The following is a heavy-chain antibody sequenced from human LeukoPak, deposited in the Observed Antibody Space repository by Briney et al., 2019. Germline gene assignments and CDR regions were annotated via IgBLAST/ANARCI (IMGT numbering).Heavy chain of an antibody. CDR1: GFNFSIYS. J-gene: IGHJ4*02. Sequence: PGGSLRLSCAASGFNFSIYSMNWVRQAPGKGLEWVSSISSSSSYIYYADSVKGRFTISRDNAKSSLYLQMNSLRAEDTAVYYCARDPYRLYYYDSSGLRWGQGTLVTVSS. CDR3: ARDPYRLYYYDSSGLR. D-gene: IGHD3-22*01. CDR2: ISSSSSYI. V-gene: IGHV3-21*01.